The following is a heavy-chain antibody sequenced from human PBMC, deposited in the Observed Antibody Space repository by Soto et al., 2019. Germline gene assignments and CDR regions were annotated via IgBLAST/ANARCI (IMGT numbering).Heavy chain of an antibody. CDR2: IRATSDAA. CDR1: GFAFSTSA. Sequence: EVQLLESGGGLVQPGGSLRLSCAAFGFAFSTSAMNWFRQAPGKGLEWVSIIRATSDAAYYAESVKGRFTSSRDNSKNTLYLQMNSLRAEDTAVYYCGKYSGSYPVYNGLNLWGQGTTVTVSS. V-gene: IGHV3-23*01. D-gene: IGHD1-26*01. J-gene: IGHJ6*02. CDR3: GKYSGSYPVYNGLNL.